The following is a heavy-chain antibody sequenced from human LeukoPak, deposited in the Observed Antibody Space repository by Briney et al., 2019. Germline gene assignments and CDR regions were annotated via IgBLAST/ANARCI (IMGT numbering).Heavy chain of an antibody. CDR2: IIPILGIA. CDR1: GGTFSSYA. V-gene: IGHV1-69*04. D-gene: IGHD3-3*01. J-gene: IGHJ4*02. CDR3: ARGLGLLRFLEWLAY. Sequence: SVKVSCKASGGTFSSYAISWVRQAPGQGLEWKGRIIPILGIANYAQKFQGRVTITADKSTSTAYMELSSLRSEDTAVYYCARGLGLLRFLEWLAYWGQGTLVTVSS.